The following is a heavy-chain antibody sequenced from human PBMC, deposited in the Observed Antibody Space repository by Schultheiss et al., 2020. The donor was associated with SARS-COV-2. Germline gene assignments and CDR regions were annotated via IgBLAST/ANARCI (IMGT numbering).Heavy chain of an antibody. D-gene: IGHD2-2*02. Sequence: GGSLRLSCAASGFTFSGSAMHWVRQPPGKGLEWVSAISGSGGSTYYADSVKGRFTISRDNSKNTLYLQMNSLRAEDTAVYYCARGGGPYCSSTSCYTGVWGKGTTVTVSS. CDR2: ISGSGGST. CDR3: ARGGGPYCSSTSCYTGV. V-gene: IGHV3-23*01. CDR1: GFTFSGSA. J-gene: IGHJ6*04.